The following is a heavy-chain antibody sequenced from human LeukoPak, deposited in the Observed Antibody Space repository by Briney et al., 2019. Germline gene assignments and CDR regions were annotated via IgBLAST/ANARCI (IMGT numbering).Heavy chain of an antibody. D-gene: IGHD1-1*01. Sequence: ASVKVSCKASGYTFTSYAMNWVRQAPGQGLEWMGWINTNTGNPTYAQGFTGRFVFSLDTSVSTAYLQISGLKAEDTAVYYCARGYASSPPELYYFDYWGQGTLVTVSS. J-gene: IGHJ4*02. CDR3: ARGYASSPPELYYFDY. CDR2: INTNTGNP. CDR1: GYTFTSYA. V-gene: IGHV7-4-1*02.